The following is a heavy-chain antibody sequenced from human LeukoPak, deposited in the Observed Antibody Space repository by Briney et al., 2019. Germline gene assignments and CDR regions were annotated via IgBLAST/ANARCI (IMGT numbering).Heavy chain of an antibody. D-gene: IGHD1-20*01. Sequence: QTLTLTCSLSGFSLTTRPLGVGWIRQPPGKALEWLAVIYWDNDKRYNPSLKTRLTVTTATSKNQVVPIMTNTDPVDTATYYCAHRRSGYDWNHGDFDYWGLGTLVTVSS. J-gene: IGHJ4*02. CDR3: AHRRSGYDWNHGDFDY. CDR2: IYWDNDK. CDR1: GFSLTTRPLG. V-gene: IGHV2-5*02.